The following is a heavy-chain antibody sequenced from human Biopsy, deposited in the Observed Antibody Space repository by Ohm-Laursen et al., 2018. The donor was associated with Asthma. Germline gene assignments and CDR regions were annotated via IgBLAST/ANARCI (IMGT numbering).Heavy chain of an antibody. CDR2: INHSGST. Sequence: GTLSLTCAVYGGSFSGYYWSWIRQPPGKGLEWIGEINHSGSTNYNPSLKSRVTISVDTSKNQFSLKLSSVTAADTAVYYCARITNDRIAAAGRYYYYGMDVWGQGTTVTGSS. CDR1: GGSFSGYY. CDR3: ARITNDRIAAAGRYYYYGMDV. D-gene: IGHD6-13*01. V-gene: IGHV4-34*01. J-gene: IGHJ6*02.